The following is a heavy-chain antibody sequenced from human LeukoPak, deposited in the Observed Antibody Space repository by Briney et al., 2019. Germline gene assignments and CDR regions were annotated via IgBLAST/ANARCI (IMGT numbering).Heavy chain of an antibody. CDR1: GFTFSSYE. CDR3: ARASITMARGELVFYFDY. J-gene: IGHJ4*02. D-gene: IGHD3-10*01. CDR2: ISSSGSTR. V-gene: IGHV3-48*03. Sequence: GGSLRLSCAASGFTFSSYEINWVRQAPGKGLEWVSYISSSGSTRYYADSEKGRFTISRDNAKNSLYLQINSLRAEDTAVYYCARASITMARGELVFYFDYWGQGTLVTVSS.